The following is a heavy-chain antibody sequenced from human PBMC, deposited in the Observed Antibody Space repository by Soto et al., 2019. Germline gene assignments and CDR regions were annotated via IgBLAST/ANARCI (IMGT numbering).Heavy chain of an antibody. Sequence: SETLSLTCNVSGGSINSYYWNWIRQPPGKGLEWIAYIHYNGNTDSNPSLESRVTISLDTPKNQLSLKLSSVTAADTAVYYCARDQYGDYGGYYYGMDVWGQGTTVTVSS. CDR1: GGSINSYY. CDR3: ARDQYGDYGGYYYGMDV. V-gene: IGHV4-59*01. J-gene: IGHJ6*02. D-gene: IGHD4-17*01. CDR2: IHYNGNT.